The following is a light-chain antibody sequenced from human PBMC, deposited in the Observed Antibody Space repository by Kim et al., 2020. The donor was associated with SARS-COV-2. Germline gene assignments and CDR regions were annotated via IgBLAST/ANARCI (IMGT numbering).Light chain of an antibody. CDR3: AAWDDSLNGVV. CDR1: SSNIVSNT. Sequence: GQRVPISCSGSSSNIVSNTVNWDQQLPGTAPKLLIYSNNQRPSGVPDRFSGSKSGTSASLAISGLQSEDEADYYCAAWDDSLNGVVFGGGTQLTVL. V-gene: IGLV1-44*01. J-gene: IGLJ2*01. CDR2: SNN.